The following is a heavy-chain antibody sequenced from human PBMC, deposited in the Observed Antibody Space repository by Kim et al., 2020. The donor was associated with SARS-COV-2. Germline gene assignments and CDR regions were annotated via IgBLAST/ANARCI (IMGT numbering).Heavy chain of an antibody. Sequence: SETLSLTCTVSGGSISSSSYYWGWIRQPPGKGLEWIGSIYYSGSTYYNPSLKSRVTISVDTPKNQFSLKLSSVTAADTAVYYCASLRRGAVAGIIGTSNNWFDPWGQGTLVTVSS. CDR3: ASLRRGAVAGIIGTSNNWFDP. V-gene: IGHV4-39*01. J-gene: IGHJ5*02. D-gene: IGHD6-19*01. CDR1: GGSISSSSYY. CDR2: IYYSGST.